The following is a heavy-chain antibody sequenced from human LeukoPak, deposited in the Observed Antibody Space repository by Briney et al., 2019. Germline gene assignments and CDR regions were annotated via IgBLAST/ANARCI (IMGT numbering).Heavy chain of an antibody. CDR2: IYTSESS. CDR3: ASLSPPIDF. Sequence: KPSETLSLTCTVSGGSVSTYYWSWIRQPAGKGLEWTGRIYTSESSRYNPSLKSRVTMSVDTSKNQISLNLTSVTAADTAVYYCASLSPPIDFWGQGILVTVSS. D-gene: IGHD3-16*01. CDR1: GGSVSTYY. V-gene: IGHV4-4*07. J-gene: IGHJ4*02.